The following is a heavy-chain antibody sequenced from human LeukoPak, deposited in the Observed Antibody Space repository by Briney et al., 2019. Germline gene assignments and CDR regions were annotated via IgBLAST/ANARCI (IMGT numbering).Heavy chain of an antibody. CDR2: IIPIFGTA. J-gene: IGHJ4*02. Sequence: ASVKVSCKASGGTFSSYAISLVRQAPGQGLEWMGGIIPIFGTANYAQKFQGRVTITADESTSTAYMELSSLRSEDTAVYYCASRHYDFWSGFDYWGQGTLVTVSS. CDR3: ASRHYDFWSGFDY. V-gene: IGHV1-69*13. CDR1: GGTFSSYA. D-gene: IGHD3-3*01.